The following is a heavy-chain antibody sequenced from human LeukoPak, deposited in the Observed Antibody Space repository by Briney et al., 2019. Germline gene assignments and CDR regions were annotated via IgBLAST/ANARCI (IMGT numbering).Heavy chain of an antibody. CDR2: ISSSSSYI. Sequence: GGSLRLSCAASEFTFTNYTMNWVRQAPGKGLEWVSSISSSSSYIYYADSVKGRFTISRDNAKNSLYLQMNSLRAEDTAVYYCARDGSPHYDFWSGYYTGDYYCYGTDVWGQGSTVTVSS. D-gene: IGHD3-3*01. CDR1: EFTFTNYT. J-gene: IGHJ6*02. V-gene: IGHV3-21*01. CDR3: ARDGSPHYDFWSGYYTGDYYCYGTDV.